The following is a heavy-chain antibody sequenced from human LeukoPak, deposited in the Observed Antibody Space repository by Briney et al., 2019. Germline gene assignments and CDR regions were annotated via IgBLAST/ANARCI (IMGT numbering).Heavy chain of an antibody. CDR2: TYYSGST. CDR1: GGSISSGDYY. Sequence: NPSETLSLTCTVSGGSISSGDYYWSWIRQPPGKGLEWIGYTYYSGSTYYNPSLKSRVTISVDTSKNQFSLKLSSVTAADTAVYYCARPYYYDSRIDPWGQGTRVTVSS. CDR3: ARPYYYDSRIDP. J-gene: IGHJ5*02. D-gene: IGHD3-22*01. V-gene: IGHV4-30-4*01.